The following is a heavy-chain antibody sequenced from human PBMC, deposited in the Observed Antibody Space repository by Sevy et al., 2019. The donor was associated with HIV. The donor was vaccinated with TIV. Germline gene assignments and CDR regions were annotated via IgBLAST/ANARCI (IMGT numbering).Heavy chain of an antibody. CDR2: IHSSGGT. CDR3: ARDSGYDQNFDY. CDR1: GGSITSYY. V-gene: IGHV4-4*07. D-gene: IGHD5-12*01. J-gene: IGHJ4*02. Sequence: SETLSLTCTVSGGSITSYYWSWIRQPAGKGLEWIGRIHSSGGTNNNRSLKSRVTMSVDTSKNQFSLRLSSVTAADTAVYYCARDSGYDQNFDYWGQGTLVTVSS.